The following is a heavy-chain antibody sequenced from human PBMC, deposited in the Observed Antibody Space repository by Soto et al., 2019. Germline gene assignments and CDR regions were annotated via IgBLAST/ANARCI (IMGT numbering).Heavy chain of an antibody. CDR3: ARTTVTTRPLYYYYGMDV. V-gene: IGHV3-7*01. CDR2: IKQDGSEK. CDR1: GFTFSSYW. D-gene: IGHD4-4*01. Sequence: GSLRLSCAASGFTFSSYWMSWVRQAPGKGLEWVANIKQDGSEKYYVDSVKGRFTISRDNAKNSLYLQMNSLRAEDTAVYYCARTTVTTRPLYYYYGMDVWGQGTTVTVSS. J-gene: IGHJ6*02.